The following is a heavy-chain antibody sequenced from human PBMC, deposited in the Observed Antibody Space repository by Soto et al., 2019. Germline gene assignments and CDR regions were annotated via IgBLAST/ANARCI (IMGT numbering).Heavy chain of an antibody. CDR1: AESFSGYV. J-gene: IGHJ4*02. CDR3: ARGQWLQRSEY. Sequence: QVQLQQWGAGLLKPSDTLSRTCGVYAESFSGYVWNWIRQPPGKGLEWIGEINHSGNINYNPSLRSRVTISLATSKYKFSLNLSSVTAADTAVYYWARGQWLQRSEYWGQGTLVTVSS. V-gene: IGHV4-34*01. D-gene: IGHD6-19*01. CDR2: INHSGNI.